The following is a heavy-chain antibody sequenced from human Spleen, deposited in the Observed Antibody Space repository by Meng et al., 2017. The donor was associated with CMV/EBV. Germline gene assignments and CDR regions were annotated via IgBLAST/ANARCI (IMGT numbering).Heavy chain of an antibody. CDR2: INSDGSST. V-gene: IGHV3-74*01. CDR3: GRDLSYSNYD. Sequence: GGPLRLSCAASGFTFSSHWMHWVRQAPGKGLVWVSHINSDGSSTNYADSVKGRFTISRDNAKNTVYLQMDSLRAEDTAVYYCGRDLSYSNYDWGQGTLVTVSS. J-gene: IGHJ4*02. CDR1: GFTFSSHW. D-gene: IGHD4-11*01.